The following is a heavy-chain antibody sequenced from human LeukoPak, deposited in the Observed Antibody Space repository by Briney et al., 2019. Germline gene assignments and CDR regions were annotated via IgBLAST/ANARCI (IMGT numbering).Heavy chain of an antibody. J-gene: IGHJ6*03. CDR2: IYTSGST. D-gene: IGHD6-13*01. Sequence: SSQTLSLTCTVSGGSISSGSYYWSWIRQPAGKGLEWIGRIYTSGSTNYNPSLKSRVTISVDTSKTPFSLQLSSVTAADTAVYYCARGAPGYSSSWYSGYYYYYMDVWGKGTTVTVS. CDR1: GGSISSGSYY. CDR3: ARGAPGYSSSWYSGYYYYYMDV. V-gene: IGHV4-61*02.